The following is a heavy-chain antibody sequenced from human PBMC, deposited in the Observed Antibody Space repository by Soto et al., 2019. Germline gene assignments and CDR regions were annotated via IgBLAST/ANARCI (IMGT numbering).Heavy chain of an antibody. D-gene: IGHD2-15*01. CDR3: ARGTHTVVKGYGPTNDY. V-gene: IGHV4-34*01. J-gene: IGHJ4*02. CDR2: INHSGST. Sequence: PSETLSLTCAVYGGSFSGYYWSWIRQPPGKGLEWIGEINHSGSTNYNPSLKSRVTISVHTSKNQLSLKLSSVTAADTAVYYCARGTHTVVKGYGPTNDYWGQETLVTASS. CDR1: GGSFSGYY.